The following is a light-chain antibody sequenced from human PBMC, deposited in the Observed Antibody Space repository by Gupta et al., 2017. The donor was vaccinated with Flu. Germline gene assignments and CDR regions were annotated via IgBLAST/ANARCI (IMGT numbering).Light chain of an antibody. Sequence: KVTISCSGSSSNIVNNYVSWYQQFPRTAPKLLIYEDDKRPSGIPDRFSASKSGTSATLGITGLQTGDEADYYCGTWDNSLSGWVFGGGTKLTVL. CDR1: SSNIVNNY. J-gene: IGLJ3*02. V-gene: IGLV1-51*02. CDR3: GTWDNSLSGWV. CDR2: EDD.